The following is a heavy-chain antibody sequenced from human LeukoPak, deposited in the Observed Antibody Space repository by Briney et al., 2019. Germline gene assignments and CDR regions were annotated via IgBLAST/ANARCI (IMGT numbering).Heavy chain of an antibody. V-gene: IGHV3-7*01. J-gene: IGHJ4*02. Sequence: GGSLRLSCAASGFTFSSYWMTWVRQAPGKGLEWVANINQDGSVKYYVYSVKGRFTISRDNAKNSLYLQMNSLRAEVTAVHYCARIGYASSSLDYWGQGTLVTVSS. CDR3: ARIGYASSSLDY. CDR2: INQDGSVK. CDR1: GFTFSSYW. D-gene: IGHD6-6*01.